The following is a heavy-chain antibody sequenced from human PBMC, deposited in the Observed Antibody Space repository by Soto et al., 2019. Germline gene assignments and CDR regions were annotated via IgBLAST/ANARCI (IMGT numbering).Heavy chain of an antibody. CDR2: IYYSGST. Sequence: SETLSLTCTFSVGSISSGGYYCSWIRQHPGKGLEWIGYIYYSGSTYYNPSLKSRVTISVDTSKNQFSLKLSSVTAADTAVYYCAVAGTDYYYYGMDVWGQGTSVSVSS. CDR1: VGSISSGGYY. D-gene: IGHD6-19*01. V-gene: IGHV4-31*03. J-gene: IGHJ6*01. CDR3: AVAGTDYYYYGMDV.